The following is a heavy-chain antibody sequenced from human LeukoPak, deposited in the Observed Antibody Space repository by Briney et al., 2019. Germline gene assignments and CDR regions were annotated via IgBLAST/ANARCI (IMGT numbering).Heavy chain of an antibody. CDR3: ASGTWELLSYFDY. CDR2: ISHDGSNK. Sequence: PGGSLRLSCAASGFTFSSYAMHWVRQAPGKGLEWVAVISHDGSNKYYADSVKGRFTISRDNSKNTLYLQMNSLRAEDTAVYYCASGTWELLSYFDYWGQGTLVTVSS. J-gene: IGHJ4*02. V-gene: IGHV3-30*04. D-gene: IGHD1-26*01. CDR1: GFTFSSYA.